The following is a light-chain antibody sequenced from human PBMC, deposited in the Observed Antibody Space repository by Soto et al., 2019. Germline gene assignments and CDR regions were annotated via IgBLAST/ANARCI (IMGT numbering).Light chain of an antibody. CDR3: QHYNTYSWT. CDR2: DAS. CDR1: QFINTW. J-gene: IGKJ1*01. Sequence: DIQITQSPSTLSASVGDRVTITCRASQFINTWLAWYQHKPGTAPKLLIFDASTLQRGVPSRFSGSGSGTEFTLTINSXQPEDFATYFCQHYNTYSWTFGQGTKVDIK. V-gene: IGKV1-5*01.